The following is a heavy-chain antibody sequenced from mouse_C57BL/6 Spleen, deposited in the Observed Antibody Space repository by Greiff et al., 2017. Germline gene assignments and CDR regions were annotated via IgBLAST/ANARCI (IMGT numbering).Heavy chain of an antibody. V-gene: IGHV1-39*01. Sequence: VQLKQSGPELVKPGASVKISCKASGYSFTDYNMNWVKQSNGKSLEWIGVINPNYGTTSYNQKFKGKATLTVDQSSSTAYMQLNSLTSEDSAVYYCARGAITTVDPYWYFDVWGTGTTVTVSS. D-gene: IGHD1-1*01. J-gene: IGHJ1*03. CDR1: GYSFTDYN. CDR3: ARGAITTVDPYWYFDV. CDR2: INPNYGTT.